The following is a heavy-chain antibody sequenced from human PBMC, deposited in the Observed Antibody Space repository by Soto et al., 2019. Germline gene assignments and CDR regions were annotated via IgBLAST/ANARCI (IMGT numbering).Heavy chain of an antibody. CDR1: GFTFSSYE. D-gene: IGHD4-4*01. CDR3: ARGTTVTTRGFFDY. CDR2: ISSCGSTI. Sequence: GGSLRLSCAASGFTFSSYEMNWVRQAPGKGLEWVSYISSCGSTIYYADSVKGRFTISRDNAKNSLYLQMNSLRAEDTAVYYCARGTTVTTRGFFDYWGQGTLVTVSS. V-gene: IGHV3-48*03. J-gene: IGHJ4*02.